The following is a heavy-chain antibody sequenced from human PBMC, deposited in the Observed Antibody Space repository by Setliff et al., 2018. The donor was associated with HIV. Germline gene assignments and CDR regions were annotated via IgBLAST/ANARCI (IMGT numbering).Heavy chain of an antibody. Sequence: GGSLRLSCAASGFTFSSYVMSWVRQTPGKGLEWVSAISYSDGSTYYADSVKGRFTISRDDSRSTLYLQMNNLRAEDTALYYCAISRGYYENSGRSWYFEYWGRGTLVTVSS. CDR3: AISRGYYENSGRSWYFEY. CDR2: ISYSDGST. V-gene: IGHV3-23*01. J-gene: IGHJ4*02. D-gene: IGHD3-22*01. CDR1: GFTFSSYV.